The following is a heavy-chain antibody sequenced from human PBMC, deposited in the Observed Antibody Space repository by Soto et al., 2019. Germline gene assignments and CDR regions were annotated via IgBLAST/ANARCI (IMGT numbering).Heavy chain of an antibody. CDR1: GYTFTSYD. CDR3: AGEKTSYGMDV. Sequence: QVQLVQSGAEVKKPGASVKVSCKASGYTFTSYDINWVRQATGQGLEWMGWMNPNSGNTGYAQQFQGRVTMTRNTSISPAYTERSSMRSEDTAVYNFAGEKTSYGMDVWGQGTTVTVSS. V-gene: IGHV1-8*02. J-gene: IGHJ6*02. CDR2: MNPNSGNT.